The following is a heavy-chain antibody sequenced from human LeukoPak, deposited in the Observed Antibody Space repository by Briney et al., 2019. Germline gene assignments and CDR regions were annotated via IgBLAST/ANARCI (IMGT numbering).Heavy chain of an antibody. D-gene: IGHD3-22*01. Sequence: GASVKVSCKASGYTFTSYDICWVRQAPGQWLEWMGWMNPNSGNTGYAQKFQGRVTMTRDTSITTAYMELSSLRSEDTAVYYCSRGTSDYYYPYAYWGQGTLVTVSS. CDR3: SRGTSDYYYPYAY. V-gene: IGHV1-8*01. J-gene: IGHJ4*02. CDR1: GYTFTSYD. CDR2: MNPNSGNT.